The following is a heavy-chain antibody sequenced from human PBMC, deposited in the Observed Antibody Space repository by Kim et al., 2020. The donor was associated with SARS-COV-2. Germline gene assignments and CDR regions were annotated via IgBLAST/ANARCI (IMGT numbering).Heavy chain of an antibody. J-gene: IGHJ4*02. Sequence: TSSADAVRGRLTTSEGNSKNTLYLQMNSLRAEDAAVYYCAKAPTRTTYFDSWGQGTLVTVSS. CDR3: AKAPTRTTYFDS. V-gene: IGHV3-23*05. CDR2: T.